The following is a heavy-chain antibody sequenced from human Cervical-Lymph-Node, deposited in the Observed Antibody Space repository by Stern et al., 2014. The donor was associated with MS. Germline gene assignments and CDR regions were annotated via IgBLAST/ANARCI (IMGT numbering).Heavy chain of an antibody. CDR3: AKDDSAVVASKNFDH. CDR2: ISDSGDST. J-gene: IGHJ4*02. V-gene: IGHV3-23*04. CDR1: GFTFSSYA. Sequence: EMQLVESGGGLVQPGGSLRLSCAASGFTFSSYAMSWVRQAPGKGLEWVSAISDSGDSTYYADAVKGRFTISRDSSKNTLYLQMNSLRAEDTAVYYCAKDDSAVVASKNFDHWGQGTLVTVSS. D-gene: IGHD5-12*01.